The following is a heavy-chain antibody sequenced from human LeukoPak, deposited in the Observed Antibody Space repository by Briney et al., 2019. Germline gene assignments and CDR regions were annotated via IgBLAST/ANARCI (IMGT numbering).Heavy chain of an antibody. J-gene: IGHJ6*02. CDR2: IRYDGSNK. V-gene: IGHV3-30*02. D-gene: IGHD6-13*01. Sequence: GGSLRLSCAASGFTFSSYGMHWVRQAPGKGLEWVAFIRYDGSNKYYADSVKGRFTISRDNSKNTLYLQMNSLRAEDTAVYYCAKDEWVAAAGTALTWYYYGMDDWGQGTTVTVSS. CDR3: AKDEWVAAAGTALTWYYYGMDD. CDR1: GFTFSSYG.